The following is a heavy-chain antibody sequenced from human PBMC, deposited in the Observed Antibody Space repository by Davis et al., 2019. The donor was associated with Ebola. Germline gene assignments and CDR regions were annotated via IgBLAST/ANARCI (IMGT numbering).Heavy chain of an antibody. CDR2: ISYSGST. V-gene: IGHV4-59*08. CDR3: ARLRITLRPKTYYFDY. CDR1: GDSISNYY. J-gene: IGHJ4*02. D-gene: IGHD1-14*01. Sequence: PSETLSLTCTISGDSISNYYWSWIRQPPGKGLEWIGYISYSGSTNYNPSLKRRVTMSLDTYKSQFSLRVTSVTAADTAVYFCARLRITLRPKTYYFDYWGQGALVTVSS.